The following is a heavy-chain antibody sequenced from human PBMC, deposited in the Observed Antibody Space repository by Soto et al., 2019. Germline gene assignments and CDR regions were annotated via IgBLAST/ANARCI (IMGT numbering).Heavy chain of an antibody. D-gene: IGHD3-22*01. J-gene: IGHJ4*02. CDR1: GYTFTSYA. CDR2: INAGNGNT. V-gene: IGHV1-3*01. CDR3: ARERYDNSCYFDYFDN. Sequence: QVQLVQSGAEVKKPGASVKVSCKASGYTFTSYAMHWVRQAPGQRLEWMGWINAGNGNTKYSQNSQGRVTITRDTSASTAHMELSSLRSEDTAVYFCARERYDNSCYFDYFDNWGQGTLVTVSS.